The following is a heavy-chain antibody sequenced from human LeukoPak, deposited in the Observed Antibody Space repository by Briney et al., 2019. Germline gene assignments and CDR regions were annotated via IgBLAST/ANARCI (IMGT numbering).Heavy chain of an antibody. J-gene: IGHJ5*02. CDR3: ARDLGIAAAGAFDP. Sequence: GESLKISCEGSGYSFTSYWIGWVRQMTGKGLGWMGIIYPGDSDTRYSPSFQGQVTISADKSISTAYLQWSSLKASDTAMYYCARDLGIAAAGAFDPWGQGTLVTVSS. CDR2: IYPGDSDT. V-gene: IGHV5-51*01. D-gene: IGHD6-13*01. CDR1: GYSFTSYW.